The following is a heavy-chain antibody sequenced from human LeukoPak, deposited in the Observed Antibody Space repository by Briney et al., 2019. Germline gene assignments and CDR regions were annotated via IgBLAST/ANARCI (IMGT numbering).Heavy chain of an antibody. CDR1: GYTFTGYY. V-gene: IGHV1-2*02. J-gene: IGHJ4*02. D-gene: IGHD6-19*01. CDR2: INPNSGVT. Sequence: ASVKVSCKASGYTFTGYYIHWVRQAPGQGLEWMGWINPNSGVTHYPQKLQGRVTLTRDTSIRTAYMEVSSLRSDDTAVYYCARGLQWLEAFDYWGLGTLVTVSS. CDR3: ARGLQWLEAFDY.